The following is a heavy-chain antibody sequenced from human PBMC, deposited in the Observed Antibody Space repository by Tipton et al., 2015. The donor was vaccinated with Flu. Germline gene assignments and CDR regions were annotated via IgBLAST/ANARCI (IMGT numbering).Heavy chain of an antibody. CDR1: GFTFSDHY. V-gene: IGHV3-72*01. D-gene: IGHD1-26*01. Sequence: GSLRLSCAASGFTFSDHYMDWVRQAPGKGLEWVGRTRDKANSYTTEYAASVKGRFTISRDGSKNSLYLQMNSLRAEDTAVYYCRFSAAEGVDYWGQGTLATVSS. J-gene: IGHJ4*02. CDR2: TRDKANSYTT. CDR3: RFSAAEGVDY.